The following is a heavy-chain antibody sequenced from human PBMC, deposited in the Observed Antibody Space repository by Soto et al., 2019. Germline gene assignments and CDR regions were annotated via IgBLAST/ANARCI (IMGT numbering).Heavy chain of an antibody. CDR1: GGSIISSSYY. Sequence: SGTLYLTCTVSGGSIISSSYYWGWIRQPPGKGLEWIGSIYYSGSTYYNPSLKSRVTISVDTSKNQFSLKLSSVTAADTAVYYCARAKSYSSSWNNWFDPWGQGTLVTVSS. J-gene: IGHJ5*02. D-gene: IGHD6-13*01. V-gene: IGHV4-39*01. CDR2: IYYSGST. CDR3: ARAKSYSSSWNNWFDP.